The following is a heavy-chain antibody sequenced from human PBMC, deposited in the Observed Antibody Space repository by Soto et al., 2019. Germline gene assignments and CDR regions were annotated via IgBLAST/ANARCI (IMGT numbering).Heavy chain of an antibody. V-gene: IGHV1-69-2*01. CDR3: AYGSGSYLHYFGY. CDR2: VDPEESET. J-gene: IGHJ4*02. Sequence: WVQQDPGKGLEWLGLVDPEESETIYAEKFQGRVTITADTSTDTAYMELRSLRSEDTGVYYCAYGSGSYLHYFGYWGQGTLVP. D-gene: IGHD3-10*01.